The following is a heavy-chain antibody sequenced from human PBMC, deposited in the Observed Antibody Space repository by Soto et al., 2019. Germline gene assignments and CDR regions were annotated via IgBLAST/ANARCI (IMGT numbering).Heavy chain of an antibody. D-gene: IGHD3-16*01. J-gene: IGHJ6*02. CDR1: GFMFSTYL. CDR2: IEQGGNEK. Sequence: RRLSCEASGFMFSTYLMSWVRQAPGKGLEWVANIEQGGNEKFYVDSVKGRFTISRDNAKKSLFLQMNSLRPEDTAVYYCVGALTYEVPYYYYGMDVWGQGTTVTVSS. CDR3: VGALTYEVPYYYYGMDV. V-gene: IGHV3-7*01.